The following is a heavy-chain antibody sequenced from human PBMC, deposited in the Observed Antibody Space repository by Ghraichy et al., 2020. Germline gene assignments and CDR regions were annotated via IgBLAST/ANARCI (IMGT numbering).Heavy chain of an antibody. CDR1: GGSFSGYY. D-gene: IGHD5-24*01. V-gene: IGHV4-34*01. J-gene: IGHJ6*02. CDR2: INHSGST. Sequence: SETLSLTCAVYGGSFSGYYWSWIRQPPGKGLEWIGEINHSGSTNYNPSLKSRVTISVDTSKNQFSLKLSSVTAADTAVYYCASLSRDGYNFYYYYYGMDVWDQGTTVTVSS. CDR3: ASLSRDGYNFYYYYYGMDV.